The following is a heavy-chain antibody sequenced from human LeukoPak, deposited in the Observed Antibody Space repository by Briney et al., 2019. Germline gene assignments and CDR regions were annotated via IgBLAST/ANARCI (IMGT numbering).Heavy chain of an antibody. D-gene: IGHD1-1*01. CDR1: GYTFTSYG. CDR3: ARRPPLAETYTQLGYYYYYMDV. V-gene: IGHV1-18*01. J-gene: IGHJ6*03. Sequence: GASVKVSCKASGYTFTSYGISWVRQAPGQGLEWMGWISAYNGNTNYAQKLQGRVTMTTDTSTSTAYMELRSLRSDDTAVYYCARRPPLAETYTQLGYYYYYMDVWGKGTTVTVSS. CDR2: ISAYNGNT.